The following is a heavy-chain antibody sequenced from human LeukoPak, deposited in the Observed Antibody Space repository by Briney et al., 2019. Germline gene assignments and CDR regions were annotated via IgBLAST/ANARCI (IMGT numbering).Heavy chain of an antibody. CDR2: IYYSGST. CDR3: ASIQGDAFDI. V-gene: IGHV4-59*01. Sequence: MPSETLLLTCTVSGGSISSYCWSWIRQPPGKGLEWIGYIYYSGSTNYNPSLKSRVTMSVDTSKNQFSLKLSSVTAADTAVYYCASIQGDAFDIWGRGTMVTVSS. CDR1: GGSISSYC. J-gene: IGHJ3*02.